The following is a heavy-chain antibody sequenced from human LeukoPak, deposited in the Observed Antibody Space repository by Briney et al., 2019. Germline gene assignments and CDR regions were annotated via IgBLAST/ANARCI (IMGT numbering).Heavy chain of an antibody. D-gene: IGHD3-22*01. CDR3: ARDHAAYYYDSSGYTD. V-gene: IGHV4-34*01. J-gene: IGHJ4*02. Sequence: SETLSLTCAVYGGSFSGYYWSWIRQPPGKGLEWIGEINHSGSTNYNPSLKSRVTISVDTSKNQFSLKLSSVTAADTAVYYCARDHAAYYYDSSGYTDWGQGTLVTVSS. CDR1: GGSFSGYY. CDR2: INHSGST.